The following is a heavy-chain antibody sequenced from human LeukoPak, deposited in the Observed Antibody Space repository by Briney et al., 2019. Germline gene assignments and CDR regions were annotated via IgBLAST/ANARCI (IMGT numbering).Heavy chain of an antibody. D-gene: IGHD1-26*01. CDR2: INYGGTT. V-gene: IGHV4-39*01. CDR3: ATLVGATLYYFDY. Sequence: PSETLSLTCKVSGGSISNSNYYWSWIRQPPGKELEWLASINYGGTTYYNPSLKSRVTISVDTSKNQFSLKLSSVTAADTAVYYCATLVGATLYYFDYWGQGTLVTVSS. J-gene: IGHJ4*02. CDR1: GGSISNSNYY.